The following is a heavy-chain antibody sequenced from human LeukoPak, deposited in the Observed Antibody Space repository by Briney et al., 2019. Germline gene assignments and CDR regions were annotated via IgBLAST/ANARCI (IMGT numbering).Heavy chain of an antibody. D-gene: IGHD5-18*01. Sequence: PGRSLRLSCAASGFTFSSYGMHWVRQAPGKGLEWVAVISYDGSNKYYADSVKGRFTISRDNSKNTLYLQMNSLRAEDTAVYYCAKDFTAMADCYYYGMDVWGQGTTVTVSS. V-gene: IGHV3-30*18. CDR2: ISYDGSNK. CDR1: GFTFSSYG. CDR3: AKDFTAMADCYYYGMDV. J-gene: IGHJ6*02.